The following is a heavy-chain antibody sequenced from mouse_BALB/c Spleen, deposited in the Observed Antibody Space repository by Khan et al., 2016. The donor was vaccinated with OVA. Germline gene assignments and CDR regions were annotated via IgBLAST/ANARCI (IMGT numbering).Heavy chain of an antibody. CDR2: ISYSGRT. V-gene: IGHV3-2*02. D-gene: IGHD1-1*01. CDR3: ARSLTITTVVATDFDY. J-gene: IGHJ2*01. CDR1: GYSITSDYA. Sequence: EVELVESGPGLVKPSQSLSLTCTVTGYSITSDYAWNWIRQFPGNKLEWMGYISYSGRTSYNPSLKSRISITRDTSKNQFFLQLNSVTTEDTATYYCARSLTITTVVATDFDYWGQGTTLTVSS.